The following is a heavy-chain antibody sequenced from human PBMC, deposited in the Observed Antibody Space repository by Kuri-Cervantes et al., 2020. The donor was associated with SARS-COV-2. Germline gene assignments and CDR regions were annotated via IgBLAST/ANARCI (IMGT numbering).Heavy chain of an antibody. J-gene: IGHJ4*02. V-gene: IGHV4-30-4*01. CDR3: ARGWTTVTTPYFDY. CDR1: GGSFNDYW. D-gene: IGHD4-11*01. CDR2: IYYSGST. Sequence: SQTLSLTCAVYGGSFNDYWWSWVRQPPGKGLEWIGYIYYSGSTYYNPSLKSRVTISVDTSKNQFSLKLSSVTAADTAVYYCARGWTTVTTPYFDYWGQGTLVTVSS.